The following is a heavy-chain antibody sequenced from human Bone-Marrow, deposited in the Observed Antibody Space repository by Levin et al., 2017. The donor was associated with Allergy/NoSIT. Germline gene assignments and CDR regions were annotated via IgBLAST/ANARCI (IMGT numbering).Heavy chain of an antibody. V-gene: IGHV6-1*01. CDR3: ARLSGGGSAAAGPYYYSGMDV. CDR2: TYYRSKWYN. J-gene: IGHJ6*02. D-gene: IGHD6-13*01. CDR1: GDSVSSNSAA. Sequence: QTLSLPCAISGDSVSSNSAAWNWIRQSPSRGLEWLVRTYYRSKWYNDYAVSVKSRITINPDTSKNQFSLQLNSVTPEDTAVYYCARLSGGGSAAAGPYYYSGMDVWGQGTTVTVSS.